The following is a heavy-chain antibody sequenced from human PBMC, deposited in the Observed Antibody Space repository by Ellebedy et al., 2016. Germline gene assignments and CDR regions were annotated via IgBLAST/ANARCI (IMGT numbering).Heavy chain of an antibody. CDR3: AKNLGSTPPFDS. Sequence: GESLKISXAASGFTFRDYGMHWVRQAPGKGLEWVAVVSWDGSVDYYADSVKGRFTISRDNSKNTVYLLMNSLRVEDTAVYYCAKNLGSTPPFDSWGQGTLVTVSS. J-gene: IGHJ4*02. V-gene: IGHV3-30*18. CDR1: GFTFRDYG. D-gene: IGHD2-15*01. CDR2: VSWDGSVD.